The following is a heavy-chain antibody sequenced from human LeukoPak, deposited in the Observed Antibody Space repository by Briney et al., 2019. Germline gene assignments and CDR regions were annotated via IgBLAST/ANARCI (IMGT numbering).Heavy chain of an antibody. V-gene: IGHV4-4*02. J-gene: IGHJ2*01. CDR3: ARERSTSGTDSDCYFDL. D-gene: IGHD1-1*01. CDR2: IYHGGST. Sequence: SETLSLTCAVSGGSISSYNCWSWVRPPPGKGLEWIGEIYHGGSTNYNPSLKSRVTISVGKSKNQFSLRLSSVTAADTAVYYCARERSTSGTDSDCYFDLWGRGTLVTVSS. CDR1: GGSISSYNC.